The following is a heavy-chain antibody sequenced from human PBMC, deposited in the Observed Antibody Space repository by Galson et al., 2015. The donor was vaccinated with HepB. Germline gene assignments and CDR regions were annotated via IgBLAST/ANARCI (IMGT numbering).Heavy chain of an antibody. V-gene: IGHV3-7*01. CDR3: ARASAGAFDI. CDR1: GFTFSSHW. CDR2: IKQDGSEK. J-gene: IGHJ3*02. Sequence: SLRLSCAASGFTFSSHWMSWVRQAPGKGLEWVANIKQDGSEKYCVDSVKGRFTISRDNAKNSLYLQMNSLRAEDTAVYYCARASAGAFDIWGQGTMVTVSS.